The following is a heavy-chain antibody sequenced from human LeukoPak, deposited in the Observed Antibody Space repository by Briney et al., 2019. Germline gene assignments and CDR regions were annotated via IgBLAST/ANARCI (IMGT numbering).Heavy chain of an antibody. CDR1: GYTFTGYY. J-gene: IGHJ4*02. Sequence: ASVTVSCKASGYTFTGYYMFWVRQAPGQGLEWMGWINPNSGGTNYAQKFQGRVTMTSDTSISTGYMELSSLRSDDTAVYYCARVLGYYDSSGYLGYWGQGTLVTVSS. V-gene: IGHV1-2*02. D-gene: IGHD3-22*01. CDR2: INPNSGGT. CDR3: ARVLGYYDSSGYLGY.